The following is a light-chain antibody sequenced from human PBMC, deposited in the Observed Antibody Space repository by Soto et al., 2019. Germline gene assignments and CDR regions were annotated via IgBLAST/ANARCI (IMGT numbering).Light chain of an antibody. CDR1: SSDVGGYNY. CDR2: GVS. Sequence: QSVLTQPPSASGSPGQSVTISCTGTSSDVGGYNYVSWYQQHPGKAPKLMIYGVSKRPSGVPDRFSGSKSGNTASLTVSGLQAEDEADYCCSSYAGSNNKVFGTGTKLTVL. J-gene: IGLJ1*01. V-gene: IGLV2-8*01. CDR3: SSYAGSNNKV.